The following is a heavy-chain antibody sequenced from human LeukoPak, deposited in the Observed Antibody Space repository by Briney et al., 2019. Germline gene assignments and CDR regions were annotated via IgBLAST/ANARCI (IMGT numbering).Heavy chain of an antibody. CDR1: GFTFSNYG. CDR2: ISGSGVST. Sequence: GGSLRLSCAASGFTFSNYGMSWVRQSPGKGLEWVSVISGSGVSTYHAESVKGRFTISRDNSKNTVYLQMNSLRAENTAVYYCAKSPSTGYYTGFDYWGQGTLVSVSS. V-gene: IGHV3-23*01. J-gene: IGHJ4*02. D-gene: IGHD3/OR15-3a*01. CDR3: AKSPSTGYYTGFDY.